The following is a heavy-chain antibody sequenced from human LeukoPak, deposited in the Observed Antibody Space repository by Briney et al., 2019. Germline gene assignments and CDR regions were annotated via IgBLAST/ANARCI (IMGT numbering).Heavy chain of an antibody. J-gene: IGHJ6*03. D-gene: IGHD6-13*01. CDR1: GGSFSDYY. CDR3: ARQSGYGSWPLYYYYYMDV. V-gene: IGHV4-34*01. Sequence: KPSETLSLTCAVYGGSFSDYYWSWIRQPPGKGLEWIGEINPTGSTNYNPSLKSRVTISVDTSKNQFSLKLSSVTAADTAVYYCARQSGYGSWPLYYYYYMDVWGKGTTVAVSS. CDR2: INPTGST.